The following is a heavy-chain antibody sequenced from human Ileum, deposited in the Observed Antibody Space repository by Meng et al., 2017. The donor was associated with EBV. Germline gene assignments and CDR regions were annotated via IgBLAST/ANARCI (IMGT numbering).Heavy chain of an antibody. J-gene: IGHJ1*01. CDR1: GFTFSSYA. CDR3: ATWGGDGGSCYYPH. Sequence: VQLVASGGGFVLPGGSLSLSCAASGFTFSSYAMSWVRQAPGKGLEWVSAIGGSGGSTNYADSVRGRFTISRDNSKNTLYLQMNSLRADDTALYYCATWGGDGGSCYYPHWGQGALVTVSS. D-gene: IGHD2-15*01. V-gene: IGHV3-23*04. CDR2: IGGSGGST.